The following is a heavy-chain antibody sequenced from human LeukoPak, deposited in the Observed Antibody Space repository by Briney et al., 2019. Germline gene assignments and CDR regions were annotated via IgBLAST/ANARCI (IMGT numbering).Heavy chain of an antibody. V-gene: IGHV3-74*01. D-gene: IGHD3-22*01. CDR3: TRVYYHSSNFDF. CDR2: ISSDGSST. J-gene: IGHJ4*02. CDR1: GFIFSNYW. Sequence: PGGSLRLSCAASGFIFSNYWMHWVRQAPGKGLVWVSRISSDGSSTTYADSVKGRFTISRDNAKNTLYLQMTSLRAEDTAVYYCTRVYYHSSNFDFWGQGTVLTVSS.